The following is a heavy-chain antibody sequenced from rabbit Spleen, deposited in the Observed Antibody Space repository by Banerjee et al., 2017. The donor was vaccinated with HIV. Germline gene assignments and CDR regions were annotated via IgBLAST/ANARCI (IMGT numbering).Heavy chain of an antibody. CDR3: ARDCAGGTYFAL. J-gene: IGHJ4*01. D-gene: IGHD8-1*01. CDR2: IDPVFGIT. V-gene: IGHV1S7*01. CDR1: GFTLSSYY. Sequence: QLEESGGGLVQPGGSLKLSCTASGFTLSSYYMNWVRQAPGKGLEWIGYIDPVFGITYYANWVNGRFSISRENAQNTVFLQMTSLTAADTATYFCARDCAGGTYFALWGPGTLVTVS.